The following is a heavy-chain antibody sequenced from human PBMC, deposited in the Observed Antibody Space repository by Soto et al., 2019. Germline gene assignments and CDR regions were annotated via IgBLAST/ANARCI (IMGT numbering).Heavy chain of an antibody. Sequence: PSETLSLTCIVSGGSISSSNYYWGWIRQPPGKGLEWIGTIYYSGTTYYNPSLKSRVTISVDTSKNQFSLKLSSVTAEDTAVYACVKGGWLDFWGQGTLVTVSS. CDR2: IYYSGTT. J-gene: IGHJ5*01. D-gene: IGHD3-16*01. CDR3: VKGGWLDF. CDR1: GGSISSSNYY. V-gene: IGHV4-39*07.